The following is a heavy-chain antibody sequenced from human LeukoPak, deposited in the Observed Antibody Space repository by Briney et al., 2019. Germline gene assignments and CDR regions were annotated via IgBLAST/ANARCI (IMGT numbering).Heavy chain of an antibody. CDR1: GFTFSSYE. V-gene: IGHV3-48*03. CDR3: ARGALELTPDSR. CDR2: ISSSGSTI. J-gene: IGHJ4*02. D-gene: IGHD1-7*01. Sequence: PGGSLRLSCAASGFTFSSYEMNWVRQAPGKGLEWVSYISSSGSTIYYADSVKGRFTISKDNAKNSLYLQMNSLRAEDTAVYYCARGALELTPDSRWGQGTLATVSS.